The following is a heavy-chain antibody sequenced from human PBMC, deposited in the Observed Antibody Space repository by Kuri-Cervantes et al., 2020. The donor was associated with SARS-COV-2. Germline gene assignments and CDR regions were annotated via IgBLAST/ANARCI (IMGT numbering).Heavy chain of an antibody. CDR3: ARGRTVTPHYYYYYYMDV. V-gene: IGHV4-34*01. Sequence: SETLSLTCTVSGGSISSYYWSWIRQPPGKGLEWIGQIKHSGSTNYNPSLKSRVTISVDTSKNQFFLKLSSVTAADTAVYYCARGRTVTPHYYYYYYMDVWGKGTTVTVSS. CDR2: IKHSGST. J-gene: IGHJ6*03. CDR1: GGSISSYY. D-gene: IGHD4-11*01.